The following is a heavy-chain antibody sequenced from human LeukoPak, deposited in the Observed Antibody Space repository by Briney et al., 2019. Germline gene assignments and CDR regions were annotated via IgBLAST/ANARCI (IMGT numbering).Heavy chain of an antibody. J-gene: IGHJ4*02. Sequence: GGSLRLSCAASGFTVSSYDMNWVRQAPGKGLEWISYISSSGNTIYYADSVKGRFTISRDNSKNTLYLQMNSLRAEDTAVYYCAKERDCGGDCYVFDYWGQGTLVTVSS. CDR3: AKERDCGGDCYVFDY. D-gene: IGHD2-21*01. V-gene: IGHV3-48*01. CDR1: GFTVSSYD. CDR2: ISSSGNTI.